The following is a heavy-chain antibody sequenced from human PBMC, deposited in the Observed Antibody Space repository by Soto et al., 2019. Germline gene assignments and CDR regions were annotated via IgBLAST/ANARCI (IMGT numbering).Heavy chain of an antibody. Sequence: GGSLRLSCAASGFTFSSYAMSWVRQAPGKGLEWVSAISGSGGSTYYADSVKGRFTISRDNSKNTLYLQMNSLRAEDTAVYYCAKDPRRTNWNYGGGGFDYWGQGTLVTVSS. CDR2: ISGSGGST. CDR3: AKDPRRTNWNYGGGGFDY. CDR1: GFTFSSYA. V-gene: IGHV3-23*01. D-gene: IGHD1-7*01. J-gene: IGHJ4*02.